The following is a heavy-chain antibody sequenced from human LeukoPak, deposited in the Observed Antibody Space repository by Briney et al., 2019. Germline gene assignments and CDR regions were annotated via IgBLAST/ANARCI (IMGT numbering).Heavy chain of an antibody. Sequence: SETLSLTCAVYGGSFSGYYWSWIRQPPGKGLEWIGEINHSGSTNYDPSLKSRVTISVDTSKNQFSLKLSSVTAADTAVYYCASGTTVTNYWGQGTLVTVSS. CDR2: INHSGST. J-gene: IGHJ4*02. D-gene: IGHD4-17*01. V-gene: IGHV4-34*01. CDR1: GGSFSGYY. CDR3: ASGTTVTNY.